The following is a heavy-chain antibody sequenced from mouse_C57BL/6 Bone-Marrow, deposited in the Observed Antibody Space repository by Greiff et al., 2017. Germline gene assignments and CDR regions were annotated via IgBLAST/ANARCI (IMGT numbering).Heavy chain of an antibody. CDR1: GFTFSDYG. V-gene: IGHV5-17*01. CDR2: ISSGSSTI. J-gene: IGHJ4*01. D-gene: IGHD2-5*01. CDR3: ARAYYSNYEREMDY. Sequence: EVNVVESGGGLVKPGGSLKLSCAASGFTFSDYGMHWVRQAPEKGLEWVAYISSGSSTIYYADKVKGRFTISRDNAKNTLFLQMTSLRSEDTAMYYCARAYYSNYEREMDYWGQGTSVTVSS.